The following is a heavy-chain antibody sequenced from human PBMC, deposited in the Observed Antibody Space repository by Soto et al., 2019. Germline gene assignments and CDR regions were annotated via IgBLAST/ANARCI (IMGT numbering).Heavy chain of an antibody. CDR1: GFTFSSYG. D-gene: IGHD6-13*01. Sequence: QVQLVESGGGVVQPGRSLRLSCAASGFTFSSYGMHWVRQAPGKGLEWVAVISYDGSNKYYADSVKGRFTISRDNSKNTLYLQMNSLRAEDTAVYYCAKPYSSSWYDGTWFDPWGQGTLVTVSS. V-gene: IGHV3-30*18. CDR2: ISYDGSNK. J-gene: IGHJ5*02. CDR3: AKPYSSSWYDGTWFDP.